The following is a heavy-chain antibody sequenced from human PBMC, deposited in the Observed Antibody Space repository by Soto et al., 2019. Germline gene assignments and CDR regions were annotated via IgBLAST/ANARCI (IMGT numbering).Heavy chain of an antibody. J-gene: IGHJ4*02. CDR3: ARERYSSVWSFDN. V-gene: IGHV3-30-3*01. Sequence: GGSLRLACAAAGFTSSSYTMHWVRQAPGKGLEWVAVISYVGSNKYYADSVKGRFTISRDNSKNTLYLQMNSLRAEDTSVYYCARERYSSVWSFDNWGQGTLVAVS. CDR2: ISYVGSNK. D-gene: IGHD6-19*01. CDR1: GFTSSSYT.